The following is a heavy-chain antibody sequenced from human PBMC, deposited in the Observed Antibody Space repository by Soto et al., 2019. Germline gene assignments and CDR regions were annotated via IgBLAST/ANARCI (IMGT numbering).Heavy chain of an antibody. D-gene: IGHD6-13*01. CDR3: ARGTSSWYPSPAFDY. CDR2: INPNSGGT. V-gene: IGHV1-2*02. J-gene: IGHJ4*02. CDR1: GYTFTGYY. Sequence: ASVKVSCKASGYTFTGYYMHWVRQAPGQGLEWMGWINPNSGGTNYAQKFQGRVTMTRDTSISTAYMELRRLRSDDTAVYYCARGTSSWYPSPAFDYWGQGTLVTVSS.